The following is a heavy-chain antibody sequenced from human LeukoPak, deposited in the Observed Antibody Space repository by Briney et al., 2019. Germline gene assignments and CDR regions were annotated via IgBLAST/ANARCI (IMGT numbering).Heavy chain of an antibody. J-gene: IGHJ5*02. V-gene: IGHV3-21*01. Sequence: GGSLRLSCAASGFIFSSYGMHWVRQAPGKGLEWVSSISSSSSYIYYADSVKGRFTISRDNAKNSLYLQMNSLRAEDTAVYYCARDSPNIINWFDPWGQGTLVTVSS. CDR2: ISSSSSYI. CDR3: ARDSPNIINWFDP. D-gene: IGHD2-8*01. CDR1: GFIFSSYG.